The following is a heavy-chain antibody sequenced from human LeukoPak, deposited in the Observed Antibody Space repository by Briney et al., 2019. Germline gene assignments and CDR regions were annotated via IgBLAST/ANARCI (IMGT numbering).Heavy chain of an antibody. Sequence: AGGSLRLSCAASGSTFSSDAMSWVRLAPGKGLEWVASINAEGGATEYADSVKGRFTISRDNSKNTLYLQMNSLRAEDTAIFYCAKGSVGTTRRFDSWGQGTLVTVSS. D-gene: IGHD4-23*01. V-gene: IGHV3-23*01. CDR3: AKGSVGTTRRFDS. CDR2: INAEGGAT. J-gene: IGHJ5*01. CDR1: GSTFSSDA.